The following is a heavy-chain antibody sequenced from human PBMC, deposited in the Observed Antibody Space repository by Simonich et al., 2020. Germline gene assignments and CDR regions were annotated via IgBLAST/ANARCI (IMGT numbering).Heavy chain of an antibody. D-gene: IGHD2-15*01. Sequence: EVQLVESGGGLVQPGRSLRLSCAASGFTFDDYAMHWVRQAAGKGLGWVYGMSWNSGSIGYADSVKGRFTISRDNAKNSLYLKMNSLRAEDTALYYCAKDMGYCSGGSCYYFDYWGQGTLVTVSS. CDR3: AKDMGYCSGGSCYYFDY. J-gene: IGHJ4*02. CDR1: GFTFDDYA. CDR2: MSWNSGSI. V-gene: IGHV3-9*01.